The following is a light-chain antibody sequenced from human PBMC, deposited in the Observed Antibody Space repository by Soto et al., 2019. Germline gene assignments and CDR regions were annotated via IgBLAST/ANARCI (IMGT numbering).Light chain of an antibody. J-gene: IGKJ4*01. CDR2: DAS. Sequence: EIVLTQSPATLSLSPGERATLSCRASQGVSSYLAWYQQKPGQSPRLLIYDASNRATGIQARFSGRGSGTDFNLTISSLEPEDFAVAYCQPRSNWPPTVGGGTKVEIK. CDR3: QPRSNWPPT. V-gene: IGKV3-11*01. CDR1: QGVSSY.